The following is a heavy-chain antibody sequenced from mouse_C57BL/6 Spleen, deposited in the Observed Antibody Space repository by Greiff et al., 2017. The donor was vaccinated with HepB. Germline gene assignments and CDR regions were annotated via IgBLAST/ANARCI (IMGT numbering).Heavy chain of an antibody. J-gene: IGHJ4*01. CDR3: ARNGYYDMDY. CDR2: IWTGGGT. Sequence: VKLVESGPGLVAPSQSLSITCTVSGFSFTSYAISWVRQPPGKGLEWLGVIWTGGGTNYNTALKSRLSISKDNSKSQVFLKMSSLQTDDTARYYCARNGYYDMDYWGQGTSVTVSS. V-gene: IGHV2-9-1*01. CDR1: GFSFTSYA.